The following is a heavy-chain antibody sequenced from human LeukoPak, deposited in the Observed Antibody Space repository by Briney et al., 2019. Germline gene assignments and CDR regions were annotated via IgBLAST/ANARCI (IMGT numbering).Heavy chain of an antibody. Sequence: PGGSLRLSCAASGFTFSSYWMHWVRQAPGKGLVWVSRINSDGSSTSYADSVKGQFTISRDNAKNTLYLQMNSLRAEDTAVYYCATLPLTSPFDYWGQGALVTVSS. V-gene: IGHV3-74*01. D-gene: IGHD2-15*01. CDR3: ATLPLTSPFDY. CDR1: GFTFSSYW. J-gene: IGHJ4*02. CDR2: INSDGSST.